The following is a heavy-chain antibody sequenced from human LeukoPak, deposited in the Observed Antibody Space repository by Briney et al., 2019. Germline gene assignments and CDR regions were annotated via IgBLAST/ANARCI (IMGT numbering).Heavy chain of an antibody. V-gene: IGHV3-7*01. CDR2: IKQDGSVR. CDR1: GFTVSSNY. CDR3: ATDQAGGLDS. D-gene: IGHD3-10*01. J-gene: IGHJ4*02. Sequence: GGSLRLSCAASGFTVSSNYMSWVRQAPGKGLEWVANIKQDGSVRYYVDSVKGRFTISRDNAKNSLYLQMNSLRAEDTAVYYCATDQAGGLDSWGQGTLVTVSS.